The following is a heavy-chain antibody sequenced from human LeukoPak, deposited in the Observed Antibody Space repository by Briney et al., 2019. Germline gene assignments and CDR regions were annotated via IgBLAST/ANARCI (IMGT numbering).Heavy chain of an antibody. CDR3: ARDPAKFWSGHDY. CDR1: GFTFSSYW. D-gene: IGHD3-3*01. V-gene: IGHV3-30*03. J-gene: IGHJ4*02. Sequence: GGSLRLSCAASGFTFSSYWMSWVRQAPGKGLEWVAVISYDGSNKYYADSVKGRFTISRDNSKNTLYVQMNSLRAEDTAVYYCARDPAKFWSGHDYWGQGTLVTVSS. CDR2: ISYDGSNK.